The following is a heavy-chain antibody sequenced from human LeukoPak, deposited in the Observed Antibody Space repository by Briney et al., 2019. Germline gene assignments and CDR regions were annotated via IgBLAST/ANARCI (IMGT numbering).Heavy chain of an antibody. D-gene: IGHD6-13*01. V-gene: IGHV3-21*01. CDR2: ISSSSSYI. CDR1: GFTFSSYS. J-gene: IGHJ5*02. Sequence: GGSLRLSCVASGFTFSSYSMNWVRQAPGKGLEWVSSISSSSSYIYYAHSVKGRFTISRDNAKNSLYLQMNSLRAEDTAVYYCARSPAIAAPVFDPWGQGTLVTVSS. CDR3: ARSPAIAAPVFDP.